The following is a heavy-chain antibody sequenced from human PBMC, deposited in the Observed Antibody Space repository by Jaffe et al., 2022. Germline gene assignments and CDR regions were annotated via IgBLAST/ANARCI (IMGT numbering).Heavy chain of an antibody. D-gene: IGHD3-22*01. CDR3: AREYYDSSGYYLDDAFDI. Sequence: EVQLVESGGGLVQPGGSLRLSCAASGFTFSSYAMHWVRQAPGKGLEYVSAISSNGGSTYYANSVKGRFTISRDNSKNTLYLQMGSLRAEDMAVYYCAREYYDSSGYYLDDAFDIWGQGTMVTVSS. J-gene: IGHJ3*02. V-gene: IGHV3-64*01. CDR1: GFTFSSYA. CDR2: ISSNGGST.